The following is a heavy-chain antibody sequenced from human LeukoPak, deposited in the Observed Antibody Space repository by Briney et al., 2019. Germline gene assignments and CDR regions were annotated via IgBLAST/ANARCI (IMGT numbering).Heavy chain of an antibody. J-gene: IGHJ1*01. D-gene: IGHD3-22*01. V-gene: IGHV4-34*01. CDR3: ATGIPENYYDSRVRKFQH. CDR1: GGSLSGYY. Sequence: KCSETLSLTCAVYGGSLSGYYGSWIREPRGKGVEGGGEINYIASANYNPSLTTQVTISVDPSKKQFSLKLSSVTAADTAVYYCATGIPENYYDSRVRKFQHWGQGTLVTVSS. CDR2: INYIASA.